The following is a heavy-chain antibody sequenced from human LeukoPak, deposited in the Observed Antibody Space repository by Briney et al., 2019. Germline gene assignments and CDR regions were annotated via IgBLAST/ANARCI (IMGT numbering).Heavy chain of an antibody. Sequence: ASVKVSRKASGYTFTGYYMHWVRQAPGQGLEWMGWINPNSGGTNYAQKFQGRVTMTRDTSISTAYMELSRLRSDDTAVYYCAKDIAVAGYYYYYMDVWGKGTTVTVSS. V-gene: IGHV1-2*02. J-gene: IGHJ6*03. CDR1: GYTFTGYY. CDR3: AKDIAVAGYYYYYMDV. CDR2: INPNSGGT. D-gene: IGHD6-19*01.